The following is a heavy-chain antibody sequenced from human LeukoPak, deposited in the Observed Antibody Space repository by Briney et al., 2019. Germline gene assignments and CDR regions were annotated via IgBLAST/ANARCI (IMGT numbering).Heavy chain of an antibody. CDR1: GFTFSSYS. CDR3: ARGPNGNIVVVPAADEYYFDY. J-gene: IGHJ4*02. D-gene: IGHD2-2*01. Sequence: GGSLRLSCAASGFTFSSYSVNWVRQAPGKGLEWVSSISSSSSYIYYADSVKGRFTISRDNAKNSLYLQMNSLRAEDTAVYYCARGPNGNIVVVPAADEYYFDYWGQGTLVTVSS. V-gene: IGHV3-21*01. CDR2: ISSSSSYI.